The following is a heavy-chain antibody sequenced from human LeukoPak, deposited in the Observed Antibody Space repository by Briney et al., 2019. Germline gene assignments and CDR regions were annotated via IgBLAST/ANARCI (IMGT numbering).Heavy chain of an antibody. J-gene: IGHJ4*02. V-gene: IGHV3-48*01. D-gene: IGHD6-19*01. Sequence: GGSLRLSCAASGFTFNTYTMNWVRQAPGKGLEWVSYISGSSGIIDYADSVRGRFTISRDNAKNSLYLQMNSLRAEDTAVYYCARDGSSGWYFYFDYWGQGTLVTVSS. CDR1: GFTFNTYT. CDR2: ISGSSGII. CDR3: ARDGSSGWYFYFDY.